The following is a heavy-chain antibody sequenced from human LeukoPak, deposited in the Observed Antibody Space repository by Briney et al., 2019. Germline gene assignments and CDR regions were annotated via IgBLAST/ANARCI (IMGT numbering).Heavy chain of an antibody. D-gene: IGHD1-26*01. J-gene: IGHJ6*03. Sequence: PSETLSLTCTVSGYSISSGYYWGWIRQPPGQGLEWIGSIYHSGSTYYNPSLKSRVTISVDTSKNQFPLKLSSVTAADTAVYYCAAASGSYYYYYMDVWGKGTTVTVSS. CDR2: IYHSGST. CDR1: GYSISSGYY. CDR3: AAASGSYYYYYMDV. V-gene: IGHV4-38-2*02.